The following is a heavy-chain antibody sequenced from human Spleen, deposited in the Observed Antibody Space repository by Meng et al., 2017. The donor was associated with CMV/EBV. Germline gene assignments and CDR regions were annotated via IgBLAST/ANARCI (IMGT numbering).Heavy chain of an antibody. D-gene: IGHD3-10*01. CDR2: ITPLSGTA. V-gene: IGHV1-69*05. CDR3: ASTRRAGMTMIRGATYFDY. J-gene: IGHJ4*02. Sequence: LSSFGVSWVRQAPGQGLEWLGGITPLSGTAKIAQKFQGRVTITTDESTNTAYMELNSLRSEDSAVYYCASTRRAGMTMIRGATYFDYWGQGALVTVSS. CDR1: LSSFG.